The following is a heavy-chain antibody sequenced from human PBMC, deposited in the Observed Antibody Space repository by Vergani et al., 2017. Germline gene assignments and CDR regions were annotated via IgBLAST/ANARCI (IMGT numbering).Heavy chain of an antibody. Sequence: EVQLLESGGGLVQPGGSLRLSCAASGFTFSSYAMSWVRQAPGKGLEWVSAISGSGGSTYYADSVKGRFTISRDNSKNSLYLQMNSLRAEDTAVYYCARDLFLGYDRFDPWGQGTLVTVSS. J-gene: IGHJ5*02. V-gene: IGHV3-23*01. CDR1: GFTFSSYA. D-gene: IGHD2-2*01. CDR3: ARDLFLGYDRFDP. CDR2: ISGSGGST.